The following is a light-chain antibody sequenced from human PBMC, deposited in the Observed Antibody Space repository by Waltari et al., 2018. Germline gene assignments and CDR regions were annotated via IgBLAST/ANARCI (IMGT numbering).Light chain of an antibody. V-gene: IGKV1-39*01. Sequence: DIQMTQSPSSLSASVGDRVTITCRASQSISIYVNWYQQKPGKAPNLLIYAASSLHSGVPSRFSGSGSGTDFSLTISSLQPGDFATYYCQQSFTTPQNTFGQGTRLEIK. J-gene: IGKJ2*01. CDR1: QSISIY. CDR3: QQSFTTPQNT. CDR2: AAS.